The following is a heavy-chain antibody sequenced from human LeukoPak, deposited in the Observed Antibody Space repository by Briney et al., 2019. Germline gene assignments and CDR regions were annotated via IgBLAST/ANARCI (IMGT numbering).Heavy chain of an antibody. CDR2: IYYSGGT. D-gene: IGHD1-1*01. CDR3: ARCTTGTYYYVDV. Sequence: SETLSLTCTVSGGSISSYYWSWIRQPPGKGLEWIGYIYYSGGTNYNPSLKSRVTISVDTSKNQFSLKLSSVTAADTAVYYCARCTTGTYYYVDVWGKGTTVTVSS. CDR1: GGSISSYY. V-gene: IGHV4-59*01. J-gene: IGHJ6*03.